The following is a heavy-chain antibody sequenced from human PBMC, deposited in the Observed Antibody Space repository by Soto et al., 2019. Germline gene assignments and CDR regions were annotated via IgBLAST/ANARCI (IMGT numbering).Heavy chain of an antibody. CDR1: GGTFSSYA. V-gene: IGHV1-69*01. Sequence: QVQLVQSGAEVKKPGSSVKVSCKASGGTFSSYAISWVRQAPGQGLEWMGGIIPIFGTANYAQKFQGRVTITADESTSTDYMELSSLRSEDTAVYYCAREGRGDSWTGFYFDYWGQGTLVTVSS. CDR3: AREGRGDSWTGFYFDY. CDR2: IIPIFGTA. J-gene: IGHJ4*02. D-gene: IGHD5-12*01.